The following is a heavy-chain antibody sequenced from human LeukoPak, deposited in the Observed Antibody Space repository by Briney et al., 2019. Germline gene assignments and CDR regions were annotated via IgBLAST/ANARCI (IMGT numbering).Heavy chain of an antibody. CDR3: ARVCRSPRQRDY. Sequence: SETLSLTCAVYGGPFSGYYWSWIRQPPGKGLEWIGEINHSGSTNYNPSLKSRVTISVDTSKNQFSLKLSSVTAADTAVYYCARVCRSPRQRDYWGQGTLVTVSS. V-gene: IGHV4-34*01. D-gene: IGHD6-6*01. CDR2: INHSGST. J-gene: IGHJ4*02. CDR1: GGPFSGYY.